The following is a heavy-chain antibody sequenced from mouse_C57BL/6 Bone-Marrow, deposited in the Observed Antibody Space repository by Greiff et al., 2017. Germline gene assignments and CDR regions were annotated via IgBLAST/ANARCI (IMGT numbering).Heavy chain of an antibody. Sequence: QVQLQQSGAELARPGASVKLSCKASGYTFTSYGISWVKQRTGQGLEWIGEIYPRSGNTYYNEKFKGKATLTADKSSSTAYMELRSLTSEDSAVYFCARNGYYTHYYAMDYWVQGTSVTVSS. CDR1: GYTFTSYG. CDR3: ARNGYYTHYYAMDY. V-gene: IGHV1-81*01. D-gene: IGHD2-3*01. CDR2: IYPRSGNT. J-gene: IGHJ4*01.